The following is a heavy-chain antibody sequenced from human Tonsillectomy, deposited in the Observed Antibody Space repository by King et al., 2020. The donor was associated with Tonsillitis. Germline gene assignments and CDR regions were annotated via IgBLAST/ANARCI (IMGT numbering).Heavy chain of an antibody. J-gene: IGHJ4*02. V-gene: IGHV3-15*01. D-gene: IGHD2-2*01. CDR1: GFTFSDAW. CDR2: ITSKNVGGTT. Sequence: QLVQSGGGLVNPGGSLRLSCEVSGFTFSDAWMSWDRQAPGKGLEWVGRITSKNVGGTTDYAAPVKGRFTISRDDSKNTMYLQMNSLRTEDTAIYYCTHCINTKCRFDYWGQGALVTVSS. CDR3: THCINTKCRFDY.